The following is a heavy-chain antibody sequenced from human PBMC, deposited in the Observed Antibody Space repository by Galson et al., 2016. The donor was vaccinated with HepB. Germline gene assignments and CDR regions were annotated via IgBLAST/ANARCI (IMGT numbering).Heavy chain of an antibody. Sequence: ETLSLTCTVSGGYISTYYWSWIRQPPGKGLEWIGHIYYGGSTKYNPSFKSGVTISVDTSKNQFSLRLNSVTVADTAVYYCARTYPTGLFDPWGQGTTVTVSS. J-gene: IGHJ6*02. V-gene: IGHV4-59*01. CDR1: GGYISTYY. D-gene: IGHD3-10*02. CDR2: IYYGGST. CDR3: ARTYPTGLFDP.